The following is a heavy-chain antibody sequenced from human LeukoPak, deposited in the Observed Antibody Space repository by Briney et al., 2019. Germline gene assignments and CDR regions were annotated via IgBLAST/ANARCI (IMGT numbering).Heavy chain of an antibody. Sequence: GASVKASCKLSGYTLTALSMHWVRQAPGKGLEWMGGFDPEDGETIYAQKFQGRVTMTEDTSTDTAYMELSSLRSEDTAVYYCATWGVAYAFPPHYYYYYMDVWGKGTTVTVSS. V-gene: IGHV1-24*01. CDR2: FDPEDGET. CDR1: GYTLTALS. CDR3: ATWGVAYAFPPHYYYYYMDV. J-gene: IGHJ6*03. D-gene: IGHD3-16*01.